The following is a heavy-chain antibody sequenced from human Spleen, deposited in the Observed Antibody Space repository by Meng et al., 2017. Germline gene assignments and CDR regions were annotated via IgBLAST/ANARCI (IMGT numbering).Heavy chain of an antibody. D-gene: IGHD4-17*01. V-gene: IGHV4-34*01. Sequence: QGQVQQWGAGLLKPSETLSLTCVVSGGSFSDYYWSWIRQPPGKGLEWIGEINHSGSTNYNPSLKSRVTISVDTSKNQFSLKLSSVTAADTAVYYCAANSVTTLYFWGQGTLVTVSS. J-gene: IGHJ4*02. CDR1: GGSFSDYY. CDR2: INHSGST. CDR3: AANSVTTLYF.